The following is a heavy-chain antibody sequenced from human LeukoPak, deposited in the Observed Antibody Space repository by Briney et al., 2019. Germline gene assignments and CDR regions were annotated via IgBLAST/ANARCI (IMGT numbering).Heavy chain of an antibody. J-gene: IGHJ4*02. CDR1: GFTFSSYA. V-gene: IGHV3-23*01. D-gene: IGHD3-10*01. Sequence: GGSLRLSCAASGFTFSSYAMSWVRQAPGKGLEWVSAISGSGGSTYYADSVKGRFTISRDNSKNTLYLQMNSLRAEDTAVYYCAKVFRSGSYPNAFDWGQGTLVTVSS. CDR3: AKVFRSGSYPNAFD. CDR2: ISGSGGST.